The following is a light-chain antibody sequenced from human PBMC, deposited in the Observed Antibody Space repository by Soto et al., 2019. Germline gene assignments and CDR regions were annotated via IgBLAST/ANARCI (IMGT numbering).Light chain of an antibody. J-gene: IGLJ1*01. CDR2: EVS. CDR1: SSDVGSYNL. V-gene: IGLV2-23*02. CDR3: CSSACPLYV. Sequence: QSVLTQPASVSGSPGQSITISCTGTSSDVGSYNLVSWYQQHPGKAPKLMIYEVSKRPSGVSNRFSGSKSGNTASLTISGLQAEDEADYYCCSSACPLYVFGTGTKVTVL.